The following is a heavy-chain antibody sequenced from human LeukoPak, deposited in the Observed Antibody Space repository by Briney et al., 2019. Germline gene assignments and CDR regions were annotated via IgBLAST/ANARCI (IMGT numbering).Heavy chain of an antibody. J-gene: IGHJ5*02. CDR1: GGSISSGGYY. Sequence: PSETLSLTCTVSGGSISSGGYYWSWIRQSPGKGLEWIGETNHSGSTNYNPSLKSRVTISVDTSKNQFSLKLSSVTAADTAVYYCASYCSGGSCYGYWFDPWGQGTQVTVSS. D-gene: IGHD2-15*01. V-gene: IGHV4-39*07. CDR3: ASYCSGGSCYGYWFDP. CDR2: TNHSGST.